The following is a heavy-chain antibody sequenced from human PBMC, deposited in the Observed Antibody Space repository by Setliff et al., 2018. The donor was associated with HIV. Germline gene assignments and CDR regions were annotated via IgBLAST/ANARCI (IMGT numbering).Heavy chain of an antibody. D-gene: IGHD2-2*01. Sequence: KPSETLSLTCTVSRGSINSGGSYWSWIRQHPGKGLEWIGYIYYSGNTYYNPSLKSRVTISVDPSKNQFYLNLTSVTAADTAVAYCARVSCNSTSCYRRNAFDVWGQGTMVTVSS. J-gene: IGHJ3*01. V-gene: IGHV4-31*10. CDR3: ARVSCNSTSCYRRNAFDV. CDR2: IYYSGNT. CDR1: RGSINSGGSY.